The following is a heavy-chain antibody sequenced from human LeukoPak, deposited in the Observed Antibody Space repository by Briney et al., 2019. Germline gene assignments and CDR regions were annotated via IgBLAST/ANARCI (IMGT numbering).Heavy chain of an antibody. J-gene: IGHJ4*02. V-gene: IGHV3-33*01. CDR1: GISFSDFG. D-gene: IGHD3-22*01. Sequence: QPGGSLRLSCAASGISFSDFGMHWVRQAPGRGLEWVAVMWNDGSNKYYVDSVKGRFTISRDNSKNTLFLQMNSLRAEDTAEYFCATGAYNSSCRLTYFDDWGQGTLVTVSS. CDR2: MWNDGSNK. CDR3: ATGAYNSSCRLTYFDD.